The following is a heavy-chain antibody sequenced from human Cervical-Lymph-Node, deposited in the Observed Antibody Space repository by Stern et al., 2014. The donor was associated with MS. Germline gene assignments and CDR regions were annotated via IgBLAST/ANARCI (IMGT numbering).Heavy chain of an antibody. D-gene: IGHD4-17*01. CDR2: ISSSGTNI. CDR3: AREVADNGYFDY. CDR1: GFMFSSYS. V-gene: IGHV3-21*01. Sequence: EVQLLESGGGLVKPGGSLRLSCAASGFMFSSYSLNWVRQAPGKGLEWVSSISSSGTNIYYADSAKGRFTISRDNAKNSLYLQMNSLRAEDTAVYYCAREVADNGYFDYWGQGTLVTVSS. J-gene: IGHJ4*02.